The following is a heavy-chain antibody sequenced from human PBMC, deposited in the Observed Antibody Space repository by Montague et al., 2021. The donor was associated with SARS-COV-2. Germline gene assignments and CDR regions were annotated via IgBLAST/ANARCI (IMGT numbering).Heavy chain of an antibody. CDR3: AARADYYYGMDV. CDR1: GFTVSSNN. J-gene: IGHJ6*02. CDR2: IYSGGST. V-gene: IGHV3-66*01. Sequence: SLRLSCAASGFTVSSNNMSWVRQAPGKGLEWVSVIYSGGSTQYADSVKGRFTISRDKSNYTLYLQMNSLRAEDTAVYYCAARADYYYGMDVWGQGTSVTVPS.